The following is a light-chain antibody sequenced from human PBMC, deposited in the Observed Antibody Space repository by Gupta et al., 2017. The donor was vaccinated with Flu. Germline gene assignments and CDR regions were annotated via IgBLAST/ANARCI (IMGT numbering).Light chain of an antibody. CDR1: DLGDKF. Sequence: SYEMSQPPSVSVSPGQTASIPCSGDDLGDKFTCWYQQRAGQSPVLVIYQDSQRPSGIPERFSGSNSGNTATLTISGTQAMDEAGYYCQAWDGSSVIFGGGTKLTVL. CDR2: QDS. J-gene: IGLJ2*01. CDR3: QAWDGSSVI. V-gene: IGLV3-1*01.